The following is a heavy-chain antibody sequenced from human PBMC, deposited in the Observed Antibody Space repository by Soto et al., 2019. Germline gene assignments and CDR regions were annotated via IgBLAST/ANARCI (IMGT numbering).Heavy chain of an antibody. CDR1: GFSLSNARMG. V-gene: IGHV2-26*01. Sequence: SGPTLVNPTETLTLTCPVSGFSLSNARMGVSWIRQPPGKALEWLAHIFSNDEKSYSTSLKSRLTISKDTSKSQVVLTMTNMDPVDTATYYCARIRSSYGGNFDYWGQGTLVTVSS. D-gene: IGHD2-15*01. CDR2: IFSNDEK. CDR3: ARIRSSYGGNFDY. J-gene: IGHJ4*02.